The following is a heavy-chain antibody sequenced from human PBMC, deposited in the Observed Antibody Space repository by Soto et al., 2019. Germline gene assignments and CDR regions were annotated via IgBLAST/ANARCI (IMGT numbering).Heavy chain of an antibody. Sequence: PSETPSLTCAVSGDSISSGGYYWSWIRQSPEKGLEYIGYISYSGSTNYNPSLKSRVTTSLDTSKNQFSLKLSSVTAADTAIYYCASLNFDILTGYYAFDLWGQGTMVTVSS. V-gene: IGHV4-61*08. CDR3: ASLNFDILTGYYAFDL. CDR2: ISYSGST. J-gene: IGHJ3*01. D-gene: IGHD3-9*01. CDR1: GDSISSGGYY.